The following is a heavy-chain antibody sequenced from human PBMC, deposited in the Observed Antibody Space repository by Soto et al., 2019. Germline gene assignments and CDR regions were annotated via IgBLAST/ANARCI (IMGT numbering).Heavy chain of an antibody. CDR1: GATFRNYR. CDR3: ARGLFDSYWLDDSGMAV. Sequence: QFHLVQPGAEVKKAGASGKVSCKASGATFRNYRSTWFRQAPGQGLEWLGRIIPVLVITNAAQKFQGRVTFTADKLTSTVKMELSSVRAAATALYYCARGLFDSYWLDDSGMAVWGHVTTVIASS. CDR2: IIPVLVIT. D-gene: IGHD3-9*01. V-gene: IGHV1-69*02. J-gene: IGHJ6*02.